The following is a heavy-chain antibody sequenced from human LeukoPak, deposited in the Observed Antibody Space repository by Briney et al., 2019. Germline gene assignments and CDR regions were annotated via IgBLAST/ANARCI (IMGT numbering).Heavy chain of an antibody. V-gene: IGHV4-61*01. CDR2: ISNSGST. CDR1: GGYVNRGTFF. D-gene: IGHD6-13*01. J-gene: IGHJ4*02. Sequence: SETLSLTCAVSGGYVNRGTFFWTWIRKPPGTGLEWIGYISNSGSTNYHPSLKSRVTISSDTSKNQFSLKLSSVTAADTAVYYCARSSSVAVAGSRFDYWGQGALVTVSS. CDR3: ARSSSVAVAGSRFDY.